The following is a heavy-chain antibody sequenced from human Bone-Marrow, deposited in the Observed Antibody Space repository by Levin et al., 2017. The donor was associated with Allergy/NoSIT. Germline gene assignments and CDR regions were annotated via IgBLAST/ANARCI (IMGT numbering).Heavy chain of an antibody. CDR2: FSSSAFNA. Sequence: GGSLRLSCATSGFTFNNFAMSWVRQVPGKGLEWVSTFSSSAFNAYYADSVKGRSTISTDSSKNILYLEINTLRVDDTAIYYCAKPKRLCGPHCSYAFDHWGQGTLVTVSS. J-gene: IGHJ4*02. CDR1: GFTFNNFA. CDR3: AKPKRLCGPHCSYAFDH. D-gene: IGHD2-21*01. V-gene: IGHV3-23*01.